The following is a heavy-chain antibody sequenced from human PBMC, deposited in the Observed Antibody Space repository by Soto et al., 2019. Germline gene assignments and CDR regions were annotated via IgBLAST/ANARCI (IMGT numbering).Heavy chain of an antibody. Sequence: EVQLLESGGGLVQPGGSLRLSCAASGFTFSSYAMSWVRQAPGKGLEWVSAISGSGGSTYYADSVKGRFTISRDNSKNTLYLQMNSLRDEDTAVYYCAKVGGSYSSYYHGMDVWGQGTTVTVSS. V-gene: IGHV3-23*01. CDR3: AKVGGSYSSYYHGMDV. J-gene: IGHJ6*02. D-gene: IGHD1-26*01. CDR2: ISGSGGST. CDR1: GFTFSSYA.